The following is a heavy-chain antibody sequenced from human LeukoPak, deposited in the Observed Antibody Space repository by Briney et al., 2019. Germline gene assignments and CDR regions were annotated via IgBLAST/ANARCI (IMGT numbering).Heavy chain of an antibody. J-gene: IGHJ4*02. CDR2: IYYSGST. CDR3: ARLHIAAIFDY. D-gene: IGHD6-13*01. Sequence: SETLSLTCTVSGGSISSSSCYWGWIRQPPGKGLEWIGSIYYSGSTYYNPSLKSRVTISVDTSKNQFSLKLSSVTAADTAVYYCARLHIAAIFDYWGQGTLVTVSS. CDR1: GGSISSSSCY. V-gene: IGHV4-39*01.